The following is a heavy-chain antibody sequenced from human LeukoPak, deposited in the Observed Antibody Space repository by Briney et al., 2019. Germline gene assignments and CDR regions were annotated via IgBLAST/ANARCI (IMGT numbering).Heavy chain of an antibody. D-gene: IGHD5-12*01. CDR1: GFTFSSYA. Sequence: PGGSLRLSCAASGFTFSSYAMHWVRQAPGKGLEWVAVISYDGSNKYYADSVKGRFTISRDNSENTLYLQMNSLRAEDTAVYYCARKEGYSGYEWEYYFDYWGQGTLVTVSS. J-gene: IGHJ4*02. CDR2: ISYDGSNK. V-gene: IGHV3-30*04. CDR3: ARKEGYSGYEWEYYFDY.